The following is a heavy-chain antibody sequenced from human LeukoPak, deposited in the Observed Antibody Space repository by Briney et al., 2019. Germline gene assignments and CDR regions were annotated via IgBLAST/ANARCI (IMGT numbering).Heavy chain of an antibody. CDR2: IPYDGSNK. CDR1: GFTFSSYG. D-gene: IGHD6-19*01. Sequence: GGSLRLSCAASGFTFSSYGMHWVRQAPGKGLEWVAFIPYDGSNKYYADSVKGRFTISRDNSKNTLYLQMNSLRAEDTAVYYCAKDLNSSGWFKHDAFDIWGQGTMVTVSS. V-gene: IGHV3-30*02. J-gene: IGHJ3*02. CDR3: AKDLNSSGWFKHDAFDI.